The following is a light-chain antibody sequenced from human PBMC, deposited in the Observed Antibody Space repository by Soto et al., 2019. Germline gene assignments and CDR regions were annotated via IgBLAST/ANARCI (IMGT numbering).Light chain of an antibody. CDR1: QTISRY. J-gene: IGKJ4*01. CDR3: QQYDNLSLT. CDR2: CAF. V-gene: IGKV1-33*01. Sequence: DIQITQSPSSLSASVGNIVTLTYRASQTISRYANWYQQKPGKAPKLLISCAFDLQTGVPSRFSGTGSGTDFTLTISSLQPEDIETYYCQQYDNLSLTFGGGTKVDIK.